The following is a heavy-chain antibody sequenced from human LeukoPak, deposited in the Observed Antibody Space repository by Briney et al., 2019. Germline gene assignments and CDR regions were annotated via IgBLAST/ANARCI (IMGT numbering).Heavy chain of an antibody. V-gene: IGHV3-11*01. CDR2: ISSSGSTI. CDR3: ARNAASGSYYFDY. CDR1: GFTFSDYY. D-gene: IGHD2-15*01. J-gene: IGHJ4*02. Sequence: GGSLRLSCAASGFTFSDYYMSWIRQAPGKGLEWVSYISSSGSTIYYADSVKGRFTISRDNAKNSLYLQMNSLRAEDMAVYYCARNAASGSYYFDYWGQGTLVTVSS.